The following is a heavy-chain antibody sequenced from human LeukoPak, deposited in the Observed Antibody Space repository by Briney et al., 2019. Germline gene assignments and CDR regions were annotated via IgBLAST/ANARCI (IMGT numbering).Heavy chain of an antibody. CDR3: ATDGRSSGWYGFDY. V-gene: IGHV3-23*01. D-gene: IGHD6-19*01. CDR1: GFTFSRYA. CDR2: ISVSGGNT. Sequence: GGSLRLSCAASGFTFSRYAMSWVRQAPGKGLEWVSAISVSGGNTYYADSLKGRITISRDNARSTLYLQMNSLRAEDTAVYYRATDGRSSGWYGFDYWGQGILVTVSS. J-gene: IGHJ4*02.